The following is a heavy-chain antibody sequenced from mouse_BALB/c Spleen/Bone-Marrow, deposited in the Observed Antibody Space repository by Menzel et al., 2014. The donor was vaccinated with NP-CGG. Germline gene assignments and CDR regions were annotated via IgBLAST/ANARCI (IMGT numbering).Heavy chain of an antibody. J-gene: IGHJ2*01. CDR3: ARPDYYGYLNY. Sequence: MLVESGGGLVQPGGSLKLSCAASGFDFSRYWMSWVRQAPGKGLEWIGEINPDSRTINYSPSLKDKFIISRDNAKNTLYLRLNKVRSEDTALYYCARPDYYGYLNYWGQGTTLTVSS. V-gene: IGHV4-1*02. D-gene: IGHD1-1*01. CDR2: INPDSRTI. CDR1: GFDFSRYW.